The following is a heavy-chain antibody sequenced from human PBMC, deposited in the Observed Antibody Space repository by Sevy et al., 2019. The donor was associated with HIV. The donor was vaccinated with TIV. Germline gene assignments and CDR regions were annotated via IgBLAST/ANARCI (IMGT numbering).Heavy chain of an antibody. J-gene: IGHJ3*02. CDR1: GFTFSSYW. CDR2: IKQDGSEK. V-gene: IGHV3-7*01. D-gene: IGHD3-3*01. Sequence: GESLKISCAASGFTFSSYWMSWVRQAPGKGLEWVANIKQDGSEKYYVDSVKGRFTISRDNAKNSLYLQMNSLRAEDTAVYYCARETSYYDFWSGYYNAFDIWGQGTMVTVSS. CDR3: ARETSYYDFWSGYYNAFDI.